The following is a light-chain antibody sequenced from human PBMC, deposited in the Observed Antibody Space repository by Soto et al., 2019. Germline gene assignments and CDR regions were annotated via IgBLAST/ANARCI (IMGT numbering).Light chain of an antibody. CDR1: QSVLYSSNSKNY. CDR3: QQYYDTPRT. CDR2: WAS. V-gene: IGKV4-1*01. Sequence: DIVMTQSPDSLAVSLGERATINCKSSQSVLYSSNSKNYLAWYQQKSGQPAKLLIYWASTRESGVPDRFSGSGSGTDFTLTINRLQPEDVAVYYCQQYYDTPRTFCQGTKLEIK. J-gene: IGKJ2*01.